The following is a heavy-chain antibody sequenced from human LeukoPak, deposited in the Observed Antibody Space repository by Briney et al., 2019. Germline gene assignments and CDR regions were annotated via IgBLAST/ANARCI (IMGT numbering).Heavy chain of an antibody. CDR3: ARDSHSSSWYSEFDY. V-gene: IGHV3-33*01. Sequence: AGGSLRLSCAASGFTFSSYGMHWVRQAPGKGLEWVAVIWYDGSNKYYADSVKGRFTISRDNSKNTLYLQMNSLRADDTAAYYCARDSHSSSWYSEFDYWGQGTLVTVSS. J-gene: IGHJ4*02. D-gene: IGHD6-13*01. CDR2: IWYDGSNK. CDR1: GFTFSSYG.